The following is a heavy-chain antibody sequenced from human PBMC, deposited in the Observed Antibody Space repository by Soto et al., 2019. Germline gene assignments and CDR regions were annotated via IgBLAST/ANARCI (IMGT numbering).Heavy chain of an antibody. Sequence: SETLSLTCTVSGCSLSSYYWTWIRQPPGKGLEWIGYIYYSGSTNYNPSPKSRVTISMDTSKDQFSLKLSSVTAADTAVYYCSRVLSTVEHQGYYFDYWGQGTLVTVSS. J-gene: IGHJ4*02. CDR1: GCSLSSYY. V-gene: IGHV4-59*01. D-gene: IGHD4-17*01. CDR2: IYYSGST. CDR3: SRVLSTVEHQGYYFDY.